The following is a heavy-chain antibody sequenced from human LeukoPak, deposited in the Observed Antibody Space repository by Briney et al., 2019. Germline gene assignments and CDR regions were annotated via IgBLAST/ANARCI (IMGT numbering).Heavy chain of an antibody. Sequence: PGGSLRLSCAASGFTFSNAWMSWVRQAPGKGLEWVGRIKSKIDGGTTDYAAPVKGRFTISRDDSKNTLYLQMNSLKTEDTAVYYCTTEATPYYYYYMDVWGKGTTVTVSS. J-gene: IGHJ6*03. CDR1: GFTFSNAW. CDR2: IKSKIDGGTT. D-gene: IGHD1-26*01. CDR3: TTEATPYYYYYMDV. V-gene: IGHV3-15*01.